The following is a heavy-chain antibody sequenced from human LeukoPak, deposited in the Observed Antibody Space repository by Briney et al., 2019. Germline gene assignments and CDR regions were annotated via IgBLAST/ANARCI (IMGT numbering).Heavy chain of an antibody. Sequence: GGSLRLSCAASGFTFSDYYMSWIRQAPGKGLEWVSYISSSGSTIYYADSVKGRFTISRDNAKNSLYLQMNSLRAEDTAVYYCARNWYYYDSSGYYFYFDYWGQGTLVTVSS. CDR1: GFTFSDYY. CDR2: ISSSGSTI. D-gene: IGHD3-22*01. CDR3: ARNWYYYDSSGYYFYFDY. J-gene: IGHJ4*02. V-gene: IGHV3-11*01.